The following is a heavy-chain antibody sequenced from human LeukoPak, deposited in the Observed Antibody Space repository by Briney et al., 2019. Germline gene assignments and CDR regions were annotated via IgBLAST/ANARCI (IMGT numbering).Heavy chain of an antibody. V-gene: IGHV3-53*01. CDR2: IYSGGST. D-gene: IGHD3-3*01. CDR1: GFTVSSNY. J-gene: IGHJ4*02. CDR3: FTFGVVPGFDY. Sequence: GGSLRLSCAASGFTVSSNYMSWVRQAPGKGLEWVSVIYSGGSTYYADSVKGRFTISRDNSKNTLYLQMSSLRAEDTAVYYCFTFGVVPGFDYWGQGTLVTVSS.